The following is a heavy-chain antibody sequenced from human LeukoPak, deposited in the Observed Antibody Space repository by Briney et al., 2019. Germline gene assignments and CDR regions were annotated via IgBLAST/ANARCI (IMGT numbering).Heavy chain of an antibody. CDR1: GFTFSSYG. Sequence: PGGPLRLSCAASGFTFSSYGMHWVRQAPGKGLEWVAVIWYDGSNKYYADSVKGRFTISRDNSKNTLYLQMNSPRAEDTAVYYCAKGYCSGGSCYTPAGLDYWGQGTLVTVSS. J-gene: IGHJ4*02. V-gene: IGHV3-33*06. CDR3: AKGYCSGGSCYTPAGLDY. D-gene: IGHD2-15*01. CDR2: IWYDGSNK.